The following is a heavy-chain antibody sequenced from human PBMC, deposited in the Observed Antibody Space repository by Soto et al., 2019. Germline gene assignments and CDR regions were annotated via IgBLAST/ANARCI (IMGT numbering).Heavy chain of an antibody. D-gene: IGHD3-10*01. Sequence: ASVKVSCKASGYTFNGYYMHWVRQAPGQGLEWMGWINPNSGGTNYAQKFQGWVTMTRDTSISTAYMELSRLRSDDTAVYYCARGHVVRGVIITIYDYWGQGTPVTVSS. CDR2: INPNSGGT. J-gene: IGHJ4*02. CDR1: GYTFNGYY. V-gene: IGHV1-2*04. CDR3: ARGHVVRGVIITIYDY.